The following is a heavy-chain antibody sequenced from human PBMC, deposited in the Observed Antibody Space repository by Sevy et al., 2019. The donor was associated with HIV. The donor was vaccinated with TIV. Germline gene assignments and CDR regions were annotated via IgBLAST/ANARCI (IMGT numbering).Heavy chain of an antibody. CDR1: GLSFSNAW. Sequence: GGSLRLSCAASGLSFSNAWMAWVRQAPGKGLEWVGRIRRETGGGTTDFAAFAKGKFTISRDDSKNTVYLQMNSLKTEDTAVYYCAIDHRRDGMIVVPFEKWGLGTLVTVSS. CDR3: AIDHRRDGMIVVPFEK. D-gene: IGHD3-22*01. V-gene: IGHV3-15*01. J-gene: IGHJ4*02. CDR2: IRRETGGGTT.